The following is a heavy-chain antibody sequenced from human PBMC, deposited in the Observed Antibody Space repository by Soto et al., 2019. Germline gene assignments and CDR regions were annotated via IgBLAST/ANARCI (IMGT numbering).Heavy chain of an antibody. CDR2: INAGNGNT. Sequence: ASVKVSCKASGYTFTSYAMHWVRQAPGQRLEWMGWINAGNGNTKYSQKFQGRVTITRDTSASTAYMELSSLRSEDTAVYYCARDTGVDDFELPWLLGELGFDPWGQGTLVTVSS. J-gene: IGHJ5*02. CDR1: GYTFTSYA. D-gene: IGHD3-9*01. CDR3: ARDTGVDDFELPWLLGELGFDP. V-gene: IGHV1-3*01.